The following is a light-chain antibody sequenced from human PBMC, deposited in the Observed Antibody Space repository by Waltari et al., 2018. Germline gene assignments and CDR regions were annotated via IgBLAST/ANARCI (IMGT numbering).Light chain of an antibody. J-gene: IGKJ5*01. CDR2: KSS. CDR1: QSVRTW. CDR3: QQYNLYST. Sequence: DIQMTQSPSTLSASIGDRVTITCRASQSVRTWLAWFQQKPGKAPKLLSHKSSNLESGVPSRFSGSGSGTGFTLTISSLQPDDFATYYCQQYNLYSTFGQGTRLEMK. V-gene: IGKV1-5*03.